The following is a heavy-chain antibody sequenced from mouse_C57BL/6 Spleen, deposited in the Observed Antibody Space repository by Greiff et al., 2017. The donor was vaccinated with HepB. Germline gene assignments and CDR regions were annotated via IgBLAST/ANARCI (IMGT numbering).Heavy chain of an antibody. D-gene: IGHD1-1*01. V-gene: IGHV1-59*01. CDR1: GYTFTSYW. J-gene: IGHJ1*03. CDR3: ARRVLRWYFDV. CDR2: IDPSDSYT. Sequence: QVQLQQSGAELVRPGTSVKLSCKASGYTFTSYWMHWVKQRPGQGLEWIGVIDPSDSYTNYNQKFKGKATLTVDTSSSTAYMQLSSLTSEDSAVYYCARRVLRWYFDVWGTGTTVTVSS.